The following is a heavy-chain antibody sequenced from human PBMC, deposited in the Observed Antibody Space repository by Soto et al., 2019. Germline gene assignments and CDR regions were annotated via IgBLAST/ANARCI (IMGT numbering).Heavy chain of an antibody. V-gene: IGHV3-30*03. CDR2: MSYDGSTK. Sequence: GGSLRLSCAASGFIFSSFGMHWVRQAPGKGLEWVAVMSYDGSTKFYTDSVKGRFTIARDNSKNILYLQMNSLTIEDTAVFYCARSTSSTLNYYYGMDVWGQGTTVTVSS. CDR1: GFIFSSFG. D-gene: IGHD6-6*01. J-gene: IGHJ6*02. CDR3: ARSTSSTLNYYYGMDV.